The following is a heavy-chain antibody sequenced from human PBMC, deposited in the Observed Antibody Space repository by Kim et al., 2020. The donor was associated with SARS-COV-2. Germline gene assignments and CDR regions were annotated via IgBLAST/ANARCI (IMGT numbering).Heavy chain of an antibody. V-gene: IGHV3-53*01. CDR1: GFTVSSNY. Sequence: GGSLRLSCAASGFTVSSNYMSWVRQAPGKGLEWVSVIYSGGSTYYADSVKGRFTISRDNSKNTLYLQMNSLRAEDTAVYYCATDSSGYYSGYYYYYGMDVWGQGTTVTVSS. J-gene: IGHJ6*02. CDR2: IYSGGST. CDR3: ATDSSGYYSGYYYYYGMDV. D-gene: IGHD3-22*01.